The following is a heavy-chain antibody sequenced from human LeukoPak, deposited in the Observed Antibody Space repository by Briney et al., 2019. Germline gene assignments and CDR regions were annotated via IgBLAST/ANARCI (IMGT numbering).Heavy chain of an antibody. J-gene: IGHJ4*02. V-gene: IGHV4-61*02. CDR2: LYTSASP. CDR1: GGSISSGCYY. D-gene: IGHD2-8*01. Sequence: SQTLSLTCTVSGGSISSGCYYWIWLPPPAGKGLEGIGRLYTSASPNYTPSLKSRVPISIDTSKYQLSLKQSSVTAADTAVYYCERGYRIVLISLLDYWGQGTLVTVSS. CDR3: ERGYRIVLISLLDY.